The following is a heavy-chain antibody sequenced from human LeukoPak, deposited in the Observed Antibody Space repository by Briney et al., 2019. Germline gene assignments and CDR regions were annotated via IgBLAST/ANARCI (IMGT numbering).Heavy chain of an antibody. CDR2: INHSGST. CDR1: GGSLSGYY. D-gene: IGHD6-19*01. V-gene: IGHV4-34*01. CDR3: ARGRGWNYIDY. J-gene: IGHJ4*02. Sequence: PSETLSLTCAVYGGSLSGYYWSWIRQPPGKGLEWIGEINHSGSTNYNPSLKSRVTISVDTSKNQFSLKLSSVTAADTAVYYCARGRGWNYIDYWGQGTLVTVSS.